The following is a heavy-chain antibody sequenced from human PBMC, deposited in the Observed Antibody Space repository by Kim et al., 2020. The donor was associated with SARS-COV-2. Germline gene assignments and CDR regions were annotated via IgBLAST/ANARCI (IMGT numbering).Heavy chain of an antibody. J-gene: IGHJ6*02. V-gene: IGHV3-30*04. Sequence: GGSQRLSCAASGFTFSRYAMHWVRQAPGKGLEWLAVLSFDGSKKYNADSVKGRFIISRDNSKNTLYLQMNSLRAEDTAVYYCARDYYGAGSYSADYYYGMDVWGQGTTVTVSS. CDR1: GFTFSRYA. D-gene: IGHD3-10*01. CDR3: ARDYYGAGSYSADYYYGMDV. CDR2: LSFDGSKK.